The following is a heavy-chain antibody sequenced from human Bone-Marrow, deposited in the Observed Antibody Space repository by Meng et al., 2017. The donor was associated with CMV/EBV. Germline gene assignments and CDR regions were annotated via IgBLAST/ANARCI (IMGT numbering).Heavy chain of an antibody. J-gene: IGHJ6*02. CDR1: GFTFSSYS. V-gene: IGHV3-23*03. CDR2: IYSGGST. D-gene: IGHD6-13*01. CDR3: AKANSLAAAGAVDYFYGMDV. Sequence: GGSLRLSCAASGFTFSSYSMNWVRQAPGKGLEWVSVIYSGGSTYYADSVKGRFSISRDNSKNTLYLQMNSLRAEGTAVYYCAKANSLAAAGAVDYFYGMDVWGQGTTVTVSS.